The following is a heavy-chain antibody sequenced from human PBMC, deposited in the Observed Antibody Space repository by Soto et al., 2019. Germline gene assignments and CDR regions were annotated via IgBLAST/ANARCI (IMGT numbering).Heavy chain of an antibody. CDR1: GFTFSSYG. D-gene: IGHD1-1*01. V-gene: IGHV3-23*01. CDR3: AKLLHNSHYNVMDV. Sequence: GGSLRLSCAVSGFTFSSYGMRWVHQAPGQGLEWVSSISHSGNTYYSDSVKGRLTISRDNSKNTLYLQMDSLRAEDTATYYCAKLLHNSHYNVMDVWGRGTTVTVSS. CDR2: ISHSGNT. J-gene: IGHJ6*02.